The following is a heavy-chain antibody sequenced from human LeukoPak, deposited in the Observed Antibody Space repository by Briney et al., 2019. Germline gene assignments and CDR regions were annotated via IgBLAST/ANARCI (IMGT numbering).Heavy chain of an antibody. CDR1: GFTFNNYS. J-gene: IGHJ6*02. CDR3: ARDRFRTIVSSSWYHRYYYYYGMDV. V-gene: IGHV3-48*02. Sequence: GGSLRLSCAASGFTFNNYSMNWVRQAPGKGLEWISYISSRSSTIYYADSVKGRFTISRDNAKNSLYLQMNSLRDEDTAVYYCARDRFRTIVSSSWYHRYYYYYGMDVWGQGTTVTVSS. D-gene: IGHD6-13*01. CDR2: ISSRSSTI.